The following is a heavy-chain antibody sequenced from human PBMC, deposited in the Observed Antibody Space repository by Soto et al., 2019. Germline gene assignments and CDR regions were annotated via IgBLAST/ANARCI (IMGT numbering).Heavy chain of an antibody. J-gene: IGHJ5*02. CDR1: GGSISSSSYY. Sequence: SETLSLTCTVSGGSISSSSYYWGWIRQPPGKGLEWIGSIYYSGSTYYNPSLKSRVTISVDTSKNQFSLKLSSVTAADTAVYHCARLYGKKNWFDPWGQGTLVTVSS. CDR3: ARLYGKKNWFDP. D-gene: IGHD1-26*01. CDR2: IYYSGST. V-gene: IGHV4-39*01.